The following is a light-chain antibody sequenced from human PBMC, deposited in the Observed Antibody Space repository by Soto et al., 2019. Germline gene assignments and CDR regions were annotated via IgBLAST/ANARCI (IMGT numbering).Light chain of an antibody. CDR1: QGISSY. CDR3: QQLNSYPST. J-gene: IGKJ3*01. CDR2: AAS. Sequence: DIQLTQSPSFLSASVGDRVTITCRASQGISSYLAWYQQKPGKAPKLLIYAASTLQSGVPSRFSGSGSGTEFTLTISSLQPEDFATYSCQQLNSYPSTFGPGTKVDIK. V-gene: IGKV1-9*01.